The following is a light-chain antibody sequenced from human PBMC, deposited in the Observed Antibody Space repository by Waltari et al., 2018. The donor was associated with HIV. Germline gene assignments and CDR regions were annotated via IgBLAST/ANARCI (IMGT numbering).Light chain of an antibody. CDR3: QQSYSTLVT. CDR2: SVV. V-gene: IGKV1-39*01. J-gene: IGKJ4*01. Sequence: IQMTQSPSSLSASVGDRVIITCRANQSISNYLNWYQQKPGRDPNLLIYSVVNRQSGVPSSFRGSGSGTDFSLTIISLQPEDFATYYWQQSYSTLVTFGGGTKVKIK. CDR1: QSISNY.